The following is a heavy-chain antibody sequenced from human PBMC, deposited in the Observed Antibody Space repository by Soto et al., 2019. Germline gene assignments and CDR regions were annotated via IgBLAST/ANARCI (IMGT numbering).Heavy chain of an antibody. J-gene: IGHJ4*02. V-gene: IGHV3-33*01. CDR3: AGGDGYDWAYYFDY. Sequence: GGSLRLSCAASGFTFSSYGMHWVRQAPGKGLEWVAVIWYDGSNKYYADSVKGRFTISRDNSKNTLYLQMNSLRAEDTAVYYCAGGDGYDWAYYFDYWGQGTLVTVSS. D-gene: IGHD5-12*01. CDR2: IWYDGSNK. CDR1: GFTFSSYG.